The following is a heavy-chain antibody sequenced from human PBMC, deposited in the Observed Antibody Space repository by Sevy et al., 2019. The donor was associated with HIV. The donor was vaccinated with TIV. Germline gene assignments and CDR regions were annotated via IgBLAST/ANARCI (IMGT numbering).Heavy chain of an antibody. Sequence: GGSLRLSCAVAGFTFSRYAMHWVRQAPGKGLEWVAVMSYDGGNKYYADSVKGRFTISRDNSKNTLFLHMNSLRAEDTAVYSGARIGMGQTYGTPPWYWGQGTLVTVS. CDR3: ARIGMGQTYGTPPWY. J-gene: IGHJ4*02. CDR1: GFTFSRYA. V-gene: IGHV3-30-3*01. CDR2: MSYDGGNK. D-gene: IGHD2-8*01.